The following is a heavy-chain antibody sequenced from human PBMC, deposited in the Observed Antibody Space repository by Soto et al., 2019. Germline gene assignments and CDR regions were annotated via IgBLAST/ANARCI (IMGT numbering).Heavy chain of an antibody. CDR3: ARADSGYAHGYYYYGMDV. V-gene: IGHV3-48*01. D-gene: IGHD5-12*01. CDR1: GFTFSSYS. J-gene: IGHJ6*02. CDR2: ISSSISTI. Sequence: GSLRLSCAASGFTFSSYSMNWVRQAPGKGLEWVSYISSSISTIYYADSVKGRFTISRDNAKNSLYLQMNSLRAEDTAVYYCARADSGYAHGYYYYGMDVWGQGT.